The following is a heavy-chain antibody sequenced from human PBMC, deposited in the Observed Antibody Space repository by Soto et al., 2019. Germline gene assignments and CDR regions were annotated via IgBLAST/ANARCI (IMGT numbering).Heavy chain of an antibody. J-gene: IGHJ4*02. CDR2: INPGNSET. CDR3: ARPDNNYIDF. Sequence: GESLKISCKASGYSFINYWIGWVRQMPGKVLELMAIINPGNSETSYNPAFQGQITITADTSVTTTYLQRDSMNDSDSAMYFSARPDNNYIDFWGQGTLVTVSS. CDR1: GYSFINYW. D-gene: IGHD1-1*01. V-gene: IGHV5-51*01.